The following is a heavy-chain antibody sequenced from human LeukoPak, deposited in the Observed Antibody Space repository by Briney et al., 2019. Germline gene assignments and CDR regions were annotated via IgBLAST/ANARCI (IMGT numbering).Heavy chain of an antibody. J-gene: IGHJ2*01. Sequence: PSETLSLTCAVSGYSISSSYYWGWIRQPPGKGLEWIWSIYHSGSTYYNPSLKSRVTILVDTSKNQFSLKLSSVTAADTAVYYCARIYLGRWYFDLWGRGTLVTVSS. CDR2: IYHSGST. V-gene: IGHV4-38-2*01. CDR3: ARIYLGRWYFDL. D-gene: IGHD3-16*01. CDR1: GYSISSSYY.